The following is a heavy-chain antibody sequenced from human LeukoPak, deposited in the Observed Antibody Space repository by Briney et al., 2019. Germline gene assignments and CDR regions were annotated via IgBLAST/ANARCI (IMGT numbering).Heavy chain of an antibody. Sequence: PSETLSLTCTVSGGSISSSSYYWGWIRQPPGKGLEWIGSIYYSGSTYYNPSLKSRVTISVDTSKNQFSLKLSSVTAADTAVYYCAGLGRWLQQEDYWGQGTLVTVSS. CDR2: IYYSGST. J-gene: IGHJ4*02. CDR1: GGSISSSSYY. D-gene: IGHD5-24*01. V-gene: IGHV4-39*01. CDR3: AGLGRWLQQEDY.